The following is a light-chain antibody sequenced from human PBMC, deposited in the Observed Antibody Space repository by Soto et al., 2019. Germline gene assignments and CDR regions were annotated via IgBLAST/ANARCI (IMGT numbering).Light chain of an antibody. Sequence: IVLTQSPGTLSVSPGERVILSCRASQTLRNNLAWYQQKPGQAPRLLSYGGFTRATGIPARFSGSGSGTEFTLTINRLQSEDFAIYYCQQHNAWPLTFGPGTKLDLK. V-gene: IGKV3-15*01. CDR3: QQHNAWPLT. J-gene: IGKJ3*01. CDR2: GGF. CDR1: QTLRNN.